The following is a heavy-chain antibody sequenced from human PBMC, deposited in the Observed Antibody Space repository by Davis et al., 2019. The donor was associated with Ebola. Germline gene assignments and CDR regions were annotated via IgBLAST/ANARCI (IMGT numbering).Heavy chain of an antibody. V-gene: IGHV3-30*04. J-gene: IGHJ4*02. CDR3: ARDEVYTNYGSRFDF. CDR1: GFTFSTYA. CDR2: ISYDGSRR. D-gene: IGHD4-11*01. Sequence: GESLKISCVASGFTFSTYAMHWVRQAPGKGLEWVAVISYDGSRRYYADSVKGRFTISRDNSKNTMYLQMNSLRAEDTAVYSCARDEVYTNYGSRFDFWGQGTLVAVSS.